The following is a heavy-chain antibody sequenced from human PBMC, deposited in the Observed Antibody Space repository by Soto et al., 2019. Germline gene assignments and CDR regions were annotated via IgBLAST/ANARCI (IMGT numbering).Heavy chain of an antibody. CDR2: IIPIFGTA. Sequence: QVQLVQSGAEVKKPGSSVKVSCKASGGTFSSYAISWVRQAPGQGLEWMGGIIPIFGTANYAQKFQGSVTITADESTSTAYMELSSLRSEDTAVYYCARSIGGSSSYYFDYWGQGTLVTVSS. D-gene: IGHD6-6*01. J-gene: IGHJ4*02. CDR3: ARSIGGSSSYYFDY. CDR1: GGTFSSYA. V-gene: IGHV1-69*01.